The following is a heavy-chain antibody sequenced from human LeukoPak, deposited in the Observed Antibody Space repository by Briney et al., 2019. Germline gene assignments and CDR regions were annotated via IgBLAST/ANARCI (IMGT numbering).Heavy chain of an antibody. CDR2: INHSGST. CDR1: GGSFSGYY. J-gene: IGHJ4*02. CDR3: ASILGGSSRQFDY. Sequence: SETLSLTCAVYGGSFSGYYWSWIRQPPVKGLEWIGEINHSGSTNYNPSLKSRVTISVDTSKNQFSLKLSSVTAADTAVYYCASILGGSSRQFDYWGQGTLVTVSS. V-gene: IGHV4-34*01. D-gene: IGHD2-15*01.